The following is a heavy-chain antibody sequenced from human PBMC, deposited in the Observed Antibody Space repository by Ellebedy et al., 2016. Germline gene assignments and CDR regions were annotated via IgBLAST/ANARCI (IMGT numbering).Heavy chain of an antibody. CDR1: GYTFSSYA. CDR2: INTNTGKP. V-gene: IGHV7-4-1*02. Sequence: ASVKVSCKTSGYTFSSYAINWVRQAPGQGLEWMGWINTNTGKPTYAQGFTGRFVFFLDTSVSTAYLQINSLTAEDSAVYYCARGTETPGIDYWGRGTLVTVSS. J-gene: IGHJ2*01. CDR3: ARGTETPGIDY. D-gene: IGHD3-9*01.